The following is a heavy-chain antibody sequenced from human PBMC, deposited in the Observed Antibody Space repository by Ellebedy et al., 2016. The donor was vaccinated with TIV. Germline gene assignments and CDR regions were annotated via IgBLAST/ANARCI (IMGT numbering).Heavy chain of an antibody. CDR2: IYYSGST. V-gene: IGHV4-39*01. CDR1: GGSISSSTYY. Sequence: MPSETLSLTCTVSGGSISSSTYYWGWIRQPPGKGLEWIGGIYYSGSTYYSPSLKSRVTISVDTSKNQFSLKLSSVTAADTAVYYCARPLFLGDYPNWFDPWGQGTLVTVSS. J-gene: IGHJ5*02. D-gene: IGHD4-17*01. CDR3: ARPLFLGDYPNWFDP.